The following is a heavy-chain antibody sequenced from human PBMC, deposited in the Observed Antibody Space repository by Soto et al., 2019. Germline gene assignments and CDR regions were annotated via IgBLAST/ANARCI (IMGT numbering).Heavy chain of an antibody. J-gene: IGHJ4*02. CDR3: GRGRSCQIVVFY. CDR1: GYTFTGHY. Sequence: ASVKVSCKASGYTFTGHYIPWVRQAPEQGPEWMGEIGPETRATRYAQKFRGRVTMTRDMSIATVYMELNNLSPDDTARYYCGRGRSCQIVVFYWGQGTPVTVSS. CDR2: IGPETRAT. V-gene: IGHV1-2*02. D-gene: IGHD3-10*01.